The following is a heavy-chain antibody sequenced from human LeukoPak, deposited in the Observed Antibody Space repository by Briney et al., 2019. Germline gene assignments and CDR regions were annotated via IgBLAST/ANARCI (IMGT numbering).Heavy chain of an antibody. D-gene: IGHD3-10*01. CDR1: GFTFGSYE. J-gene: IGHJ4*02. Sequence: GGSLRLSCAASGFTFGSYEMNWVRQAPGKGLEWVSYISSSGSTIYYADSVKGRFTISRDNAKNSLYLQMNRLRAEDTAVYYCARVLRSRDLGVDYWGQGTLVTVSS. V-gene: IGHV3-48*03. CDR3: ARVLRSRDLGVDY. CDR2: ISSSGSTI.